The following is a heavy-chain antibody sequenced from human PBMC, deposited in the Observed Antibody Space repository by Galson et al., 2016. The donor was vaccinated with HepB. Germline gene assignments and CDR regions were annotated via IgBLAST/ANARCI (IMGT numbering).Heavy chain of an antibody. V-gene: IGHV6-1*01. Sequence: CAISGDSVSSNDAIWNWIRQSPSRGLEWLGRTYYRSKWYNHYAVSVKSRITIDPDTSRNQISLQLKSVTPEDTAVYYCARDTSTWDGLGTEYFHHWGQGTLVTVSS. CDR1: GDSVSSNDAI. CDR3: ARDTSTWDGLGTEYFHH. J-gene: IGHJ1*01. CDR2: TYYRSKWYN. D-gene: IGHD2-2*01.